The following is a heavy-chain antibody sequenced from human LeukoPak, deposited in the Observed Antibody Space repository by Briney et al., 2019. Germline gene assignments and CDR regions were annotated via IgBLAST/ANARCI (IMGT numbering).Heavy chain of an antibody. Sequence: PSETLSLTCTVSDGSISSGSYYWGWIRQPPGKGLEWIANIHYSGITYYNPSLKSRVTISVDTSKNQFSLKLSSVTAADTAVYYCARVNRGYSSGWSYDYWGQGTLVTVSS. D-gene: IGHD6-19*01. CDR2: IHYSGIT. V-gene: IGHV4-39*07. CDR1: DGSISSGSYY. J-gene: IGHJ4*02. CDR3: ARVNRGYSSGWSYDY.